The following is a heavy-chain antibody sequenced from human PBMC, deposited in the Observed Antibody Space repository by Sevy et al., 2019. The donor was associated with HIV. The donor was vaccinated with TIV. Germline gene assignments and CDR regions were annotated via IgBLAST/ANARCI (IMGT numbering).Heavy chain of an antibody. CDR1: GFTFSDYY. CDR3: ARSRSNYADYYFDY. V-gene: IGHV3-11*06. D-gene: IGHD4-17*01. J-gene: IGHJ4*02. Sequence: GGSLRLSCAASGFTFSDYYMTWIRQSPGKGLQWISYISSGSSYTNYADSVKGRFTISSDNAKNSLYLEIHTLRPEDTAVYDCARSRSNYADYYFDYWGQGTVVTVSS. CDR2: ISSGSSYT.